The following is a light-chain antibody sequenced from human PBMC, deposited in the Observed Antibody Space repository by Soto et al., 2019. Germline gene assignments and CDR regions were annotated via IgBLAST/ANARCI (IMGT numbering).Light chain of an antibody. J-gene: IGLJ1*01. CDR2: KGT. V-gene: IGLV2-23*01. Sequence: QSALAQPASVSGSPGQSITISCTGTSSDVGAYNSVSWYQQHPHKAPQVIIYKGTRRPSGVSNRFSGSTSGNAASLTISGLQADDEADYFCCSSAPESTYVFGNGTKLTVL. CDR1: SSDVGAYNS. CDR3: CSSAPESTYV.